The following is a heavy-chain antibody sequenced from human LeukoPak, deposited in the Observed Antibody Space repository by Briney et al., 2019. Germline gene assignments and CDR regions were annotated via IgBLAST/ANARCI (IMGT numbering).Heavy chain of an antibody. D-gene: IGHD6-19*01. CDR1: GYTFTSYD. Sequence: ASVKGSCKASGYTFTSYDINWVRQATGQGLEWMGWMNPNSGNTGYAQKLQGRVNMNTNTSISTAYMELSSVRSEDTAVYYCARGIGPDSGAPVGFFILYYHNYYYMDVWGKGTTVTISS. CDR2: MNPNSGNT. CDR3: ARGIGPDSGAPVGFFILYYHNYYYMDV. J-gene: IGHJ6*03. V-gene: IGHV1-8*01.